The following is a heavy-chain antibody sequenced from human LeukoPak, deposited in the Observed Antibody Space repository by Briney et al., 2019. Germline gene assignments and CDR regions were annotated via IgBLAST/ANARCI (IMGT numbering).Heavy chain of an antibody. J-gene: IGHJ4*02. CDR2: INTNTGDP. V-gene: IGHV7-4-1*01. CDR1: GYTFTDYI. Sequence: GASVKVSCKASGYTFTDYIINWVRQAPGQGLEWMGWINTNTGDPIYARGFKGRFVLSLDKSVNTAYLEIASLKTEDSAVYFCARSSRGVIGLLDYWGQGTLVTVSS. CDR3: ARSSRGVIGLLDY. D-gene: IGHD3-10*01.